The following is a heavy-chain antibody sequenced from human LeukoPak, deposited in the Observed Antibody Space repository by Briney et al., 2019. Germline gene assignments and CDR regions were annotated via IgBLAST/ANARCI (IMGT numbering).Heavy chain of an antibody. Sequence: GESLKISCGGSGYSFSSYWIGWVRQMPGKGLEWMGIIYPGDSDTRYSPSFQGQVTISADKSISNAYLQWSSLKASDTATYYCARRRTSGSNIDYWGQGTLVTVSS. J-gene: IGHJ4*02. CDR1: GYSFSSYW. V-gene: IGHV5-51*03. CDR3: ARRRTSGSNIDY. CDR2: IYPGDSDT.